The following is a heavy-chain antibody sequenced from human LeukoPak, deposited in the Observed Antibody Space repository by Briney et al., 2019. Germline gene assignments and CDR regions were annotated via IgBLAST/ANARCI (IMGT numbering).Heavy chain of an antibody. J-gene: IGHJ3*02. CDR2: IIPIFGTA. V-gene: IGHV1-69*13. CDR1: GYTFTSYD. CDR3: ARGMRSTSGYSSSWYIRDVAFDI. Sequence: ASVKVSCKASGYTFTSYDINWVRQAPGQGLEWMGGIIPIFGTANYAQKFQGRVTITADESTSTAYMELSSLRSEDTAVYFCARGMRSTSGYSSSWYIRDVAFDIWGQGTMVTVSS. D-gene: IGHD6-13*01.